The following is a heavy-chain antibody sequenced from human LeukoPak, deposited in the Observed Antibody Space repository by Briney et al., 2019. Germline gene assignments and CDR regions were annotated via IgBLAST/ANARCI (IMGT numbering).Heavy chain of an antibody. Sequence: GGSLRLSCAASGFTFSSYWMSWVRQAPGKGLEWVSAISGSGDTTYYADSVKGRFTISRGNAKNSLYLQMNSLRAEDTAVYYCARDLQFYYDSSGYYYPSHYFDYWGQGTLVTVSS. CDR3: ARDLQFYYDSSGYYYPSHYFDY. CDR1: GFTFSSYW. CDR2: ISGSGDTT. J-gene: IGHJ4*02. D-gene: IGHD3-22*01. V-gene: IGHV3-23*01.